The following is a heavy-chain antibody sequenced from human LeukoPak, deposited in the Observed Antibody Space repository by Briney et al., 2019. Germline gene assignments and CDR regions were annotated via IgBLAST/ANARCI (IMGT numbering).Heavy chain of an antibody. CDR3: ARDFAYGGPEFDY. CDR2: IYTRGST. Sequence: SEXLSLTCTVSGGSISSYYSSWIRQPAGKGLEWIGRIYTRGSTNYNPSLKSRVTMSADTSKNQFSLKLSSVTAGDTSVYYCARDFAYGGPEFDYWGQGTLVTVSS. D-gene: IGHD1-14*01. CDR1: GGSISSYY. V-gene: IGHV4-4*07. J-gene: IGHJ4*02.